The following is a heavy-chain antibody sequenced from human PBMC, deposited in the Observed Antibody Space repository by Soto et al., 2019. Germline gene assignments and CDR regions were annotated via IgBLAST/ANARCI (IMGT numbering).Heavy chain of an antibody. J-gene: IGHJ4*02. Sequence: EVQLVESGGGSVQPGRSLRLSCAASGFTFKNYAMHWVRQAPEKGLEWVSGISWNSGSIGYADSVKGRFTISRDNAKNSLYLQMNSLRAEDTALYYCAIFRTATTPFDYWGQGTLVTVSS. CDR3: AIFRTATTPFDY. D-gene: IGHD4-17*01. CDR2: ISWNSGSI. V-gene: IGHV3-9*01. CDR1: GFTFKNYA.